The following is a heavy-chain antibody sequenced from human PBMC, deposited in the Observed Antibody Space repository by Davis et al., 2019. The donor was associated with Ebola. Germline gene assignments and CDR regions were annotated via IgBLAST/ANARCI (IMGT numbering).Heavy chain of an antibody. CDR1: RYTFTSYG. D-gene: IGHD3-22*01. V-gene: IGHV1-18*01. J-gene: IGHJ3*02. CDR2: ISAYNGNT. CDR3: ARRLGSGYQEDAFDI. Sequence: ASSVKVSCKASRYTFTSYGISWVRQPPGQGLEWMGWISAYNGNTNYAQKLQGRVTMTTDTSTSTAYMELRSLRSDDTAVYYCARRLGSGYQEDAFDIWGQGTMVTVSS.